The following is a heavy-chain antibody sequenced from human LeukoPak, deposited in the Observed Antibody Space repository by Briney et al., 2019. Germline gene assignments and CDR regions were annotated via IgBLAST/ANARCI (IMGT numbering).Heavy chain of an antibody. CDR1: GFTFDDYA. D-gene: IGHD2-2*01. CDR3: AKGYCSSTSCYFDY. CDR2: ISWNSGSI. Sequence: PGRSLRLSCAASGFTFDDYAMHWVRQAPGKGLEWVSGISWNSGSIGYADSVKGRFTISRDNAKNSLYLQMNSLRAEDMALYYCAKGYCSSTSCYFDYWGQGTLVTASS. V-gene: IGHV3-9*03. J-gene: IGHJ4*02.